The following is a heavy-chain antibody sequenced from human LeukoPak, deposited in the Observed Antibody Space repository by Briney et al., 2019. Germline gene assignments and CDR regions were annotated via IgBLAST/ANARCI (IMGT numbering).Heavy chain of an antibody. Sequence: SGTLSLTCAVSGGSITSSNWWSWVRPPPGKGLEWTGEIYYTGNTNYNPSLKSRVTISVDKSNNQFSLNLSTVTAADTAVYYCARGMGATPPSLYYFDYWGQGTLVTVSS. J-gene: IGHJ4*02. CDR3: ARGMGATPPSLYYFDY. V-gene: IGHV4-4*02. D-gene: IGHD1-26*01. CDR2: IYYTGNT. CDR1: GGSITSSNW.